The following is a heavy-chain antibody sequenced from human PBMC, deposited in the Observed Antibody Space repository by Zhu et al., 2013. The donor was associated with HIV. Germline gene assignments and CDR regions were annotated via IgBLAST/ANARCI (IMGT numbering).Heavy chain of an antibody. V-gene: IGHV1-2*02. CDR3: ARVRNPYCSGGSCYRWYFDL. Sequence: QVQLVQSGAEVKKPGASVKVSCKASGYTFTGYYMHWVRQAPGQGLEWMGWINPNSGGTNYAQKFQGRVTMTRDTSISTAYMELSRLRSDDTAVYYCARVRNPYCSGGSCYRWYFDLWGRGTLVTVSS. J-gene: IGHJ2*01. CDR1: GYTFTGYY. D-gene: IGHD2-15*01. CDR2: INPNSGGT.